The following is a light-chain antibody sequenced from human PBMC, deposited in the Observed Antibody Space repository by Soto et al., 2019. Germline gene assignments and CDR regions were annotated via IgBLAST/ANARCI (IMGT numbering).Light chain of an antibody. CDR1: QSVGTY. CDR2: DAS. J-gene: IGKJ4*01. Sequence: EIVLTQSPAILSLSPGERATLSCRASQSVGTYLDWYQQKLGQAPRLLIYDASNRATGIPARFSGSGFGKAFPLPLKSLRPEEFGIKYCSQAVNWPPFGGGPKV. CDR3: SQAVNWPP. V-gene: IGKV3-11*01.